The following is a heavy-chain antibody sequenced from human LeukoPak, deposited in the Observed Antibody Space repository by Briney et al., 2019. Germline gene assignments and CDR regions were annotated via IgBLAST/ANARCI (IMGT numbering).Heavy chain of an antibody. V-gene: IGHV3-7*05. CDR1: GFTFSDAW. CDR2: IKQDGSEK. J-gene: IGHJ6*02. CDR3: ARDFVSFYDFWSGYQPHYYYGMDV. Sequence: GGSLRLSCVASGFTFSDAWMTWVRQAPGKGLEWVANIKQDGSEKYYVDSVKGRFTISRDNAKNSLYLQMNSLRAEDTAVYYCARDFVSFYDFWSGYQPHYYYGMDVWGQGTTVTVSS. D-gene: IGHD3-3*01.